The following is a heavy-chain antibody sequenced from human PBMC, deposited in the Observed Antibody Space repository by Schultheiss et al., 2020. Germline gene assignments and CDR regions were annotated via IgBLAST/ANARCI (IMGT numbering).Heavy chain of an antibody. CDR2: IIPIFGTA. J-gene: IGHJ4*02. CDR1: AGTFSSYA. CDR3: ARDNYDFWRGYPLDY. V-gene: IGHV1-69*13. Sequence: SVKVSCKASAGTFSSYAISWVRQAPGQGLEWMGGIIPIFGTANYAQKFQGRVTITADESTSTAYMELSSLRSEDTAVYYCARDNYDFWRGYPLDYWGQRTLVTVSS. D-gene: IGHD3-3*01.